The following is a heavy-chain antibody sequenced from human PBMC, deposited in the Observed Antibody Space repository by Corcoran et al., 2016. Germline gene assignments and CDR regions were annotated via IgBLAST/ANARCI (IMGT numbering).Heavy chain of an antibody. Sequence: QLQLQESGPGLVKPSETLSLTCTVSGGSISSSSYYWGWIRQPPGKGLEWIGSIYYSGSTYYNPSLKSRVTISVDTSKNQFSLKLSSVTAADTAVYYCARDLSPYSSSDYWGQGTLVTVSS. J-gene: IGHJ4*02. V-gene: IGHV4-39*07. CDR1: GGSISSSSYY. D-gene: IGHD6-6*01. CDR2: IYYSGST. CDR3: ARDLSPYSSSDY.